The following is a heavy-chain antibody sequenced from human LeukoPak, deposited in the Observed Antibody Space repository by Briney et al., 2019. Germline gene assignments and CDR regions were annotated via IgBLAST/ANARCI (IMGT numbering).Heavy chain of an antibody. Sequence: PGGSLRLSCAASGFTFSNYGMHWVRLAPGKGLEWVAIISYDGSNKYYADSVKGRFTISRDNSMDTLYLQMNGLRPEDTAVYYCARPPHSCSSTSCYSQYWGQGTLVSVSS. CDR3: ARPPHSCSSTSCYSQY. CDR1: GFTFSNYG. D-gene: IGHD2-2*01. J-gene: IGHJ4*02. V-gene: IGHV3-30*03. CDR2: ISYDGSNK.